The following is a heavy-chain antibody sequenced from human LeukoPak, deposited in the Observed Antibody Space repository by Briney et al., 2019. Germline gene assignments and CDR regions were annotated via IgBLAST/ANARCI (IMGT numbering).Heavy chain of an antibody. CDR2: ISAYNGNT. CDR1: GYTFTRYG. V-gene: IGHV1-18*01. Sequence: ASVKVSCKASGYTFTRYGISWVRQAPGQGLEWMGWISAYNGNTNYAQKLQGRVAMTTDTSTSTAYMELRSLRSDDTAVYYCARDPGDGGIMSYDFWSGYLHWGQGTLVTVSS. J-gene: IGHJ4*02. D-gene: IGHD3-3*01. CDR3: ARDPGDGGIMSYDFWSGYLH.